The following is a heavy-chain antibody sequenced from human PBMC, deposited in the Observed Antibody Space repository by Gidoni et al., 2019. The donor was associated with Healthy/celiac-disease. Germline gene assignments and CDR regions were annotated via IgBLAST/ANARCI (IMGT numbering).Heavy chain of an antibody. CDR2: ISSSGTTI. CDR3: ARGSIVAVIAH. D-gene: IGHD2-21*01. Sequence: QVQLVEFGGGLVTPGGSLRLSCAASGFTFSDYYMTWIRQAPGKGLEWVSYISSSGTTIYYADSVKGRFTISRDNAKKSLYLQMNSLRAEDTAVYYCARGSIVAVIAHWGQGTLVTVSS. V-gene: IGHV3-11*01. J-gene: IGHJ4*02. CDR1: GFTFSDYY.